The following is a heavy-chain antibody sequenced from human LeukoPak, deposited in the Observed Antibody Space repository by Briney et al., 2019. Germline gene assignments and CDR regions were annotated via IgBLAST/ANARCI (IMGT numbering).Heavy chain of an antibody. V-gene: IGHV4-34*01. J-gene: IGHJ4*02. D-gene: IGHD2-15*01. Sequence: SETLSLTCAVYGGSFSNYYWGWIRQPPGKGLEWIGEINHSGSTNYNPSLKSRVTISVDTSKKQFSLKLSSVTAADTAVYYCARPYCSAGNCYSNFDSWGQGTLVTVSS. CDR3: ARPYCSAGNCYSNFDS. CDR2: INHSGST. CDR1: GGSFSNYY.